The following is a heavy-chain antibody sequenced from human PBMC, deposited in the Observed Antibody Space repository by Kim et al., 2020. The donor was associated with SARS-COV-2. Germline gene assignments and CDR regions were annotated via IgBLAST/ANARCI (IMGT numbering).Heavy chain of an antibody. V-gene: IGHV1-46*01. J-gene: IGHJ3*02. CDR3: ARDYGDSSFAFDI. D-gene: IGHD4-17*01. Sequence: YAQKFQGRVTMTRDTSTSTVYMELSSLRAEDTAVYYCARDYGDSSFAFDIWGQGTMVTVSS.